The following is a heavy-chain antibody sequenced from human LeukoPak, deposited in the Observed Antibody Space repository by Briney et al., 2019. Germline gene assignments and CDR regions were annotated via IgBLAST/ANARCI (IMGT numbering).Heavy chain of an antibody. D-gene: IGHD3-3*01. CDR1: GFTFSSYA. J-gene: IGHJ4*02. V-gene: IGHV3-30*04. Sequence: HPGRSLRLSCAASGFTFSSYAMHWVRQAPGKGLEWVAVISYDGSNKYYADSVKGRFTISRDNAKNSLYLQMNSLRAEDTAVYYCAGGEGVRFWGQGTLVTVSS. CDR3: AGGEGVRF. CDR2: ISYDGSNK.